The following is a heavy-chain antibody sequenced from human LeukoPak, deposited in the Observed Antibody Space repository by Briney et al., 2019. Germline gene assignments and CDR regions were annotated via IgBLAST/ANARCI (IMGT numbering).Heavy chain of an antibody. V-gene: IGHV1-18*01. CDR2: ISAYNGNT. CDR1: GYTFTSYG. J-gene: IGHJ3*02. Sequence: GASVKVSCKASGYTFTSYGISWVRQAPGQGLEWMGWISAYNGNTNYAQKLQGRVTMTTDTSTSTAYMELRSLRSDDTAVYYCARVLVSGRSYYFAPNDDAFDIWGQGTMVTVSS. D-gene: IGHD1-26*01. CDR3: ARVLVSGRSYYFAPNDDAFDI.